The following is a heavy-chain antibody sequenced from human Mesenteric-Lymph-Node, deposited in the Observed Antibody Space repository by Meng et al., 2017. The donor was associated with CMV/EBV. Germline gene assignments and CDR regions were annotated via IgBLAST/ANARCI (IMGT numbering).Heavy chain of an antibody. Sequence: GESLKISCAASGFNFTDYYMSWIRQAPGKGLEWVAYISSSANTIYYADSVKGRFTISRDNAKNSLYLQMNSLRAEDTALYYCARGGWRLDMDYYFEFGGQGTLVTVSS. CDR1: GFNFTDYY. CDR2: ISSSANTI. CDR3: ARGGWRLDMDYYFEF. D-gene: IGHD3-3*01. V-gene: IGHV3-11*04. J-gene: IGHJ4*02.